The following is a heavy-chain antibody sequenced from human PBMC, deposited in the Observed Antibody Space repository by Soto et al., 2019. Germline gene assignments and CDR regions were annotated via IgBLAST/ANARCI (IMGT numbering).Heavy chain of an antibody. CDR2: ISAYNGNT. D-gene: IGHD5-18*01. J-gene: IGHJ5*02. V-gene: IGHV1-18*04. CDR1: GYTFTSYG. CDR3: ATVDTAMVNWFDP. Sequence: SVKVSCKASGYTFTSYGISWVRQAPGQGLEWMGWISAYNGNTNYAQKLQGRVTMTTDTSTSTAYMELRSLRSDDTAVYYCATVDTAMVNWFDPWGQGTLVTVAS.